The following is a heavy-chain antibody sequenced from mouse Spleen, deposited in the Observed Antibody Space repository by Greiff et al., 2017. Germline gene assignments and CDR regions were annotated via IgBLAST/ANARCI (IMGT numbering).Heavy chain of an antibody. J-gene: IGHJ2*01. V-gene: IGHV1-76*01. Sequence: VQLQQSGAELVRPGASVKLSCKASGYTFTDYYINWVKQRPGQGLEWIARIYPGSGNTYYNEKFKGKATLTAEKSSSTAYMQLSSLTSEDSAVYFCARDGGAYFDYWGQGTTLTVSS. CDR1: GYTFTDYY. CDR2: IYPGSGNT. CDR3: ARDGGAYFDY.